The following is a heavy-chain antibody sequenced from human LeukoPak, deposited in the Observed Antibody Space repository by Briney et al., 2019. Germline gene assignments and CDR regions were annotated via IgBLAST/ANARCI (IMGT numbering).Heavy chain of an antibody. CDR1: GGSFSGYY. CDR3: ARYCSGGSCYSDAFDI. J-gene: IGHJ3*02. V-gene: IGHV4-34*01. CDR2: INHSGST. D-gene: IGHD2-15*01. Sequence: SETLSLTCAVYGGSFSGYYWSWIRQPPGKGLEWIGEINHSGSTNYNPSLKSRVTISVDTSKNQFSLKLSSVTAADTAVYYCARYCSGGSCYSDAFDIWGQGTMVTVYS.